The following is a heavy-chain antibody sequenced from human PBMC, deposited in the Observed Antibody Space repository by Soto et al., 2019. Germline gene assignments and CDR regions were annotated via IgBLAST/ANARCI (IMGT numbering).Heavy chain of an antibody. CDR2: ISGSGGST. CDR1: GFTFSSYA. J-gene: IGHJ4*02. CDR3: AKDRSGPDFWSGYYSDY. Sequence: EVQLLESGGGLVQPGGSLRLSCAASGFTFSSYAMRWVRQAPGEGLEWVSTISGSGGSTYYADSVKGRFTISRDNSKNTLDLQMNSLRAEDTAVYYCAKDRSGPDFWSGYYSDYWGQGTLVTVSS. V-gene: IGHV3-23*01. D-gene: IGHD3-3*01.